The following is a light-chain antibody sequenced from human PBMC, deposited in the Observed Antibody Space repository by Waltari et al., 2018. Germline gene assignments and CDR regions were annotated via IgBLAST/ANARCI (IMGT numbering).Light chain of an antibody. CDR1: PRGGRS. V-gene: IGKV3-20*01. CDR2: GAS. CDR3: QHYVRLPAT. Sequence: EIVLTQSPGTLSLSPGERATLACRASPRGGRSLAWYQQKPGRGPRPLIFGASSRATGIPDRFRGSGSGTDFSLTISRLEPEDFAVYYCQHYVRLPATFGQGTKVEVK. J-gene: IGKJ1*01.